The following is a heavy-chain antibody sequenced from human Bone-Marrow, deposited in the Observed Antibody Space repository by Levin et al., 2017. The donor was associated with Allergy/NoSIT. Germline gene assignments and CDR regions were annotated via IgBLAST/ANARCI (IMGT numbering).Heavy chain of an antibody. J-gene: IGHJ2*01. CDR2: IYSGGST. D-gene: IGHD5-18*01. Sequence: GGSLRLSCAASGFTISSNYMSWVRQAPGKGLEWVSVIYSGGSTYYADSVKGRFTISRDNSKNTLYLQMNSLRAEDTAVYYCARSDTAMVTWWWYFDRWGRGTLVTVSS. CDR1: GFTISSNY. CDR3: ARSDTAMVTWWWYFDR. V-gene: IGHV3-53*01.